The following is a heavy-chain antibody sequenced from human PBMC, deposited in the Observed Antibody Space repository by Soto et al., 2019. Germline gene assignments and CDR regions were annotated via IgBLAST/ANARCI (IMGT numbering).Heavy chain of an antibody. V-gene: IGHV4-59*12. J-gene: IGHJ6*02. CDR1: GGSISSYY. Sequence: SETLCLTCTVSGGSISSYYWSWIRQPPGKGLEWIGYIYYSGSTNYNPSLKSRVTISVDTSKNQFSLKLSSVTAADTAVYYCARDYRASYPAYYYYGMDVWGQGTTVNVSS. CDR2: IYYSGST. D-gene: IGHD3-16*02. CDR3: ARDYRASYPAYYYYGMDV.